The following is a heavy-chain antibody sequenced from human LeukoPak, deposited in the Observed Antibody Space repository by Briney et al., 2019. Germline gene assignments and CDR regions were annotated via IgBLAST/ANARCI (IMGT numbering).Heavy chain of an antibody. D-gene: IGHD6-13*01. Sequence: GGSLRLSCAASRFTFSSYWMNWVRQAPGKGLEWVGRIKSKTDGGTTDYAAPVKGRFTISRDDSKNTLYLQMNSLKTEDTAVYYCTTDLGYSSSDFDYWGQGTLVTVSS. CDR3: TTDLGYSSSDFDY. V-gene: IGHV3-15*07. CDR1: RFTFSSYW. CDR2: IKSKTDGGTT. J-gene: IGHJ4*02.